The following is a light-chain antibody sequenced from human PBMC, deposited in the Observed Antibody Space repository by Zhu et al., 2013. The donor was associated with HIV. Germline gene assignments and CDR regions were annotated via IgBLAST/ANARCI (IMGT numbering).Light chain of an antibody. CDR3: QQYGNSPPYT. CDR2: GAS. Sequence: EIVLTQSPGTLSLSPGERATLSCRASQSVSSSYLAWYQQKPGQAPRLLIYGASSRATGIPDRFSGSGSGTDFTLTISRLEPEDFAVYYCQQYGNSPPYTFGQGTKLE. J-gene: IGKJ2*01. V-gene: IGKV3-20*01. CDR1: QSVSSSY.